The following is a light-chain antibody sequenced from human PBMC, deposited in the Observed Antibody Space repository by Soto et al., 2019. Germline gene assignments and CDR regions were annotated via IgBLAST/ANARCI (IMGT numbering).Light chain of an antibody. Sequence: QSVLTQPPSVSGAPGQRVTISCTGSSSNIGAGYDVHWFQQLPGTAPKLLIYANSNRPSGVPDRFSGSKSGTSASLAITGRQAEDEADYYCPSYDSSLSVLFGGGTKLTVL. J-gene: IGLJ2*01. CDR2: ANS. CDR1: SSNIGAGYD. CDR3: PSYDSSLSVL. V-gene: IGLV1-40*01.